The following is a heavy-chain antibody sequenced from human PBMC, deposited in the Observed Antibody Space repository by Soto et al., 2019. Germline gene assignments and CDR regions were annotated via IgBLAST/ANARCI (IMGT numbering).Heavy chain of an antibody. CDR3: TTDIWPYFQSDY. D-gene: IGHD2-21*01. CDR1: GLTFSNVW. V-gene: IGHV3-15*07. Sequence: VQLVESGGGFVKPGGSLRLSCAASGLTFSNVWMNWVRQAPGTGLEWVGHIKSKTDGGTTDYAAPVKGRFTISRDDSKNTLYLQMNSLKIDDTGVYYCTTDIWPYFQSDYWGQGTLVTVSP. CDR2: IKSKTDGGTT. J-gene: IGHJ4*02.